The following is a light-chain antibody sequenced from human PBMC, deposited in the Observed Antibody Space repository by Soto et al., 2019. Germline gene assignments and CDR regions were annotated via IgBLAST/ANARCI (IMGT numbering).Light chain of an antibody. CDR1: QTISSW. V-gene: IGKV1-5*03. Sequence: DIQMTQSPSTLSGSVGDRVTITCRASQTISSWLAWYQQKPGKAPKLLIYKASTLKSGVPSRFSGSGSGTEFTLTISSLQPDDVATYYCQHYNSYSEAFGQGTEVEL. J-gene: IGKJ1*01. CDR3: QHYNSYSEA. CDR2: KAS.